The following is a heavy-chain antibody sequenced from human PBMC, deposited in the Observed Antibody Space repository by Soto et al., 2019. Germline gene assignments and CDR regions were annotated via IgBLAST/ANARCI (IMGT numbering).Heavy chain of an antibody. J-gene: IGHJ6*02. V-gene: IGHV3-30*18. CDR3: AKDRVYSSRDYYGMDV. D-gene: IGHD6-13*01. CDR1: GFTFSSYG. Sequence: GGSLRLSCAASGFTFSSYGMHWFRQAPGKGLEWVAVISYDGSNKYYADSVKGRFTISRDNSKNTLYLQMNSLRAEDTAVYYCAKDRVYSSRDYYGMDVWGQGTTVTVSS. CDR2: ISYDGSNK.